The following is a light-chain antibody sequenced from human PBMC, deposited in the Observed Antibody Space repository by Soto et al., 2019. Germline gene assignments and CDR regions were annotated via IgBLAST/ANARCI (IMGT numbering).Light chain of an antibody. J-gene: IGKJ1*01. Sequence: EIVLTQSPGTLSLSPGDRATLSCRASESVRSSSLAWYQHKPGQAPRLVISGTSRRATGIPDRFSGSGSGTDFTLTINRLEPEDFAMYYCQQYGSMWTFXQGTKVDIK. V-gene: IGKV3-20*01. CDR3: QQYGSMWT. CDR1: ESVRSSS. CDR2: GTS.